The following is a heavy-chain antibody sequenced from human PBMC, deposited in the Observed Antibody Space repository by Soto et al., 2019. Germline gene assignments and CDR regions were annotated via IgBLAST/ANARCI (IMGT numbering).Heavy chain of an antibody. V-gene: IGHV4-34*01. Sequence: SETLSLTCAVYGGSFSGYYWSWIRQPPGKGLEWIGEINHSGSTNYNPSLKSRVTISVDTSKNQFSLKLSSVTAADTAVYYCAREGRGYCSSTSCYGLPKTEDVWGKGTTVTVSS. CDR3: AREGRGYCSSTSCYGLPKTEDV. J-gene: IGHJ6*04. CDR2: INHSGST. CDR1: GGSFSGYY. D-gene: IGHD2-2*01.